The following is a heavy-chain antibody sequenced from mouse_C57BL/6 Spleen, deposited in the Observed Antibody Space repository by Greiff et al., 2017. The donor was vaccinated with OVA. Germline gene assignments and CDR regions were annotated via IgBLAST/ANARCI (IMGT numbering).Heavy chain of an antibody. CDR1: GFTFSNYW. CDR3: TALGVAYYFDY. D-gene: IGHD1-1*02. CDR2: IRLKSDNYAT. Sequence: EVKLMESGGGLVQPGGSMKLSCVASGFTFSNYWMNWVRQSPEKGLEWVAQIRLKSDNYATHYAESVKGRFTISRDDSKSSVYLQMNNLRAEDTGIYYCTALGVAYYFDYWGQGTTLTVSS. J-gene: IGHJ2*01. V-gene: IGHV6-3*01.